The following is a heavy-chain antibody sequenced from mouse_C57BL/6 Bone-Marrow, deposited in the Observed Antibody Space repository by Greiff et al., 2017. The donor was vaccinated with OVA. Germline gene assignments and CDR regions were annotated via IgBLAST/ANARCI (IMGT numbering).Heavy chain of an antibody. J-gene: IGHJ3*01. CDR2: IDPENGDT. Sequence: VQLKESGAELVRPGASVKLSCTASGFNIKDDYMHWVKQRPEQGLEWIGWIDPENGDTEYASKFQGKATITADTSSNTAYLQLSSLTSEDTAVYYCTTCYEAYWGHGTLVTVSA. D-gene: IGHD2-12*01. V-gene: IGHV14-4*01. CDR1: GFNIKDDY. CDR3: TTCYEAY.